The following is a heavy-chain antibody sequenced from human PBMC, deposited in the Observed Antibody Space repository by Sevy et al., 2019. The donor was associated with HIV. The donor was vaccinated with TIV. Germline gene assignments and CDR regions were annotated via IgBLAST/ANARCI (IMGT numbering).Heavy chain of an antibody. D-gene: IGHD3-10*01. CDR2: IWSSSSYI. CDR1: GFSFRSYW. CDR3: ARDRTYGSFIDY. J-gene: IGHJ4*02. V-gene: IGHV3-21*01. Sequence: GGSLRLSCAASGFSFRSYWMTWVRQAPGKGLEWVSSIWSSSSYIYYADSVKGRFTISRDNAKNSLYLQMNSLKVEDTAVYYCARDRTYGSFIDYWGQGTLVTVSS.